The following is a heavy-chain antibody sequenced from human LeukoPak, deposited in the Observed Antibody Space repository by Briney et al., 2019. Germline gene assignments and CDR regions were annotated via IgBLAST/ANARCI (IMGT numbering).Heavy chain of an antibody. D-gene: IGHD3-10*01. CDR2: INPNSGGT. CDR1: GYTFTGYY. Sequence: ASVKVSCKASGYTFTGYYMHWARQAPGQGLEWMGWINPNSGGTNYAQKFQGWVTMTRDTSISTAYMELSRLRSDDTAVYYCARSCMWCGPGSSALDYWGQGTLVTVSS. V-gene: IGHV1-2*04. CDR3: ARSCMWCGPGSSALDY. J-gene: IGHJ4*02.